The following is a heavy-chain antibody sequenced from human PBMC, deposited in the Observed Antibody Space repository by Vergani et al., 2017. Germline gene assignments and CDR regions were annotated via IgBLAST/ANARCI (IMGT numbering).Heavy chain of an antibody. Sequence: QVQLQESGPGLVKPSQTLSLTCTVSGGPFSTGGQSWTWLRQSAGKGLEWIVRIYTSGATNYNPSLRSRAIMSVDASKKQFSLKFTSVTASDTAVYYCAAGTHSGQRADRWGQGILVTVTS. D-gene: IGHD6-19*01. J-gene: IGHJ4*02. V-gene: IGHV4-61*02. CDR1: GGPFSTGGQS. CDR3: AAGTHSGQRADR. CDR2: IYTSGAT.